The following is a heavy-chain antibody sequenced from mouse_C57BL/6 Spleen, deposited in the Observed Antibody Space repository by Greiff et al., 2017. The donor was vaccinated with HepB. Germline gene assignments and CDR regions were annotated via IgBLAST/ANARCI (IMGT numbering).Heavy chain of an antibody. J-gene: IGHJ1*03. Sequence: QVQLQQSGPELVKPGASVKISCKASGYAFSSSWMNWVKQRPGKGLEWIGRIYPGDGDTNSNGKVKGKATLTADKSSRNAYMQLRSLTSEDSAVYFLARAYYGSCSYLYFDVWGTGTTVTVSS. D-gene: IGHD1-1*01. CDR3: ARAYYGSCSYLYFDV. V-gene: IGHV1-82*01. CDR2: IYPGDGDT. CDR1: GYAFSSSW.